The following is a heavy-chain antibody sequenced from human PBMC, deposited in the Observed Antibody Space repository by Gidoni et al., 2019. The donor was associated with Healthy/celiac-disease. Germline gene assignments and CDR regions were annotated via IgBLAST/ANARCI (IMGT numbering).Heavy chain of an antibody. D-gene: IGHD6-13*01. CDR3: AREAITSSWLHFDY. Sequence: VSCKASGYTFTSYYMHWVRQAPGQGLEWIGRINPSGGSTSYAQKFPGSVTMTRDTSTSTVYMVLSRLRSEDTAVYYWAREAITSSWLHFDYWGQGTLVTVSS. J-gene: IGHJ4*02. CDR2: INPSGGST. V-gene: IGHV1-46*01. CDR1: GYTFTSYY.